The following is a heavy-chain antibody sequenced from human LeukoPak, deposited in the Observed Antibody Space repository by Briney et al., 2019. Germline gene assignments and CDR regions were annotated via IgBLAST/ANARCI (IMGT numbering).Heavy chain of an antibody. CDR3: ATNLYNPWELLPHYYFDY. V-gene: IGHV3-21*01. CDR1: GFTFSSYS. Sequence: GGSLRLSCAASGFTFSSYSMNWVRQAPGKGLEWVSSISSSSSYIYYADSVKGRSTISRDNAKNSLYLQMNSLRAEDTAVYYCATNLYNPWELLPHYYFDYWGQGTLVTVSS. D-gene: IGHD1-26*01. CDR2: ISSSSSYI. J-gene: IGHJ4*02.